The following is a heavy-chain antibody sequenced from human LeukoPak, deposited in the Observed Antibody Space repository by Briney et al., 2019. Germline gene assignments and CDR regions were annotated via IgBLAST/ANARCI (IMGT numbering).Heavy chain of an antibody. D-gene: IGHD3-10*01. V-gene: IGHV1-18*01. J-gene: IGHJ5*02. CDR1: SYTFTSYG. CDR2: ISAYNGNT. CDR3: ARCGSGYPHNLFDP. Sequence: ASVKVSCKASSYTFTSYGISWVRQAPGQGLEWMGWISAYNGNTNYAQKLQGRVTMTTDTSTSTAYMELRSLRSDDTAVYYCARCGSGYPHNLFDPWGQGTLVTVSS.